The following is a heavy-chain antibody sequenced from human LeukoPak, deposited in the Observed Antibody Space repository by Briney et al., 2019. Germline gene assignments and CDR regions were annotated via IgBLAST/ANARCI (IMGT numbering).Heavy chain of an antibody. CDR2: ISGSGGST. CDR3: AKVPTRYYYDSSGFNWFDP. D-gene: IGHD3-22*01. V-gene: IGHV3-23*01. CDR1: GFTFSSCA. J-gene: IGHJ5*02. Sequence: GASLRLSCAASGFTFSSCAMSWVRQAPGKGLEWVSAISGSGGSTYYADSVKGRFTISRDNSKNTLYLQMNSLRAEDTAVYYCAKVPTRYYYDSSGFNWFDPWGQGTLVTVSS.